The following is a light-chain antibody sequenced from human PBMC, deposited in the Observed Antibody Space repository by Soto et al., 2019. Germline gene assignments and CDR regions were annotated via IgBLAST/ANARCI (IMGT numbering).Light chain of an antibody. V-gene: IGKV1-5*01. CDR1: QSISSW. Sequence: DIQMTQSPSTLSASVGDRVTMTCRASQSISSWLAWYQQKPGKAPKLLIYDASSVESGGPSRFSGSGSGTEFTLTISRLQHDDFATYYCQHYNSYSEGFGQGTKVDIK. J-gene: IGKJ1*01. CDR2: DAS. CDR3: QHYNSYSEG.